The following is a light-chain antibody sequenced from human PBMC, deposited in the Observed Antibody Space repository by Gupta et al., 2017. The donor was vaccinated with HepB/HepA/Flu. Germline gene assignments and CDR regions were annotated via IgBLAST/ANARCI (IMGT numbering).Light chain of an antibody. Sequence: DIQMTQTPSSLSASVGDRVTITCRASETIDNYLYWYQQKPGKAPTILIYAASTLHSGVPSRFSGSGYASEFTLTISNLQPEDFANYYCQQSSSRPRTFGQGTKVEIK. CDR1: ETIDNY. J-gene: IGKJ1*01. CDR3: QQSSSRPRT. CDR2: AAS. V-gene: IGKV1-39*01.